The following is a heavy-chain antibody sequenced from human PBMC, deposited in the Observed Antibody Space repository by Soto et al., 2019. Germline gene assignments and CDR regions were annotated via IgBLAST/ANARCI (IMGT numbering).Heavy chain of an antibody. J-gene: IGHJ4*02. Sequence: GGSLRLSCAASGFTFSSYAMSWVRQAPGKGLEWVSAISGSGGSTYYADSVKGRFTISRDNSKNTLYLQMNSLRAEDTAVYYCANGGSSWYSVSNPFDYWGQGTLVTVSS. CDR1: GFTFSSYA. CDR2: ISGSGGST. D-gene: IGHD6-13*01. CDR3: ANGGSSWYSVSNPFDY. V-gene: IGHV3-23*01.